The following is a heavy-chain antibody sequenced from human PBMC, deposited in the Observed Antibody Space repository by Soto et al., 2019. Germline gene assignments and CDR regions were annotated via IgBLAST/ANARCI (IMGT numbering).Heavy chain of an antibody. Sequence: EVQLVESGGGLVQPGGSMRLSCAASGFTFSSYWMHCVRQVPGKGLVWVSRINSDGTSTSYADSVKGRFTISRDNAKNTLYVQMNSLRAEDTAVYYCARGTPHYDFWSGFDWFDSWGQGTLVTVSS. J-gene: IGHJ5*01. V-gene: IGHV3-74*01. CDR1: GFTFSSYW. D-gene: IGHD3-3*01. CDR3: ARGTPHYDFWSGFDWFDS. CDR2: INSDGTST.